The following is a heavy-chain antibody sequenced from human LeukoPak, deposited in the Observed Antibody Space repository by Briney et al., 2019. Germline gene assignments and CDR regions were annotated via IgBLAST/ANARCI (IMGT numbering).Heavy chain of an antibody. CDR3: ARSFLSRYYYYMDV. CDR2: IYYSGST. CDR1: GGCLSSYY. J-gene: IGHJ6*03. D-gene: IGHD2/OR15-2a*01. V-gene: IGHV4-59*01. Sequence: SETLTLTCAVSGGCLSSYYWSWIRQPPGKGLKWIGYIYYSGSTNYNPSLTSRLTISVDTSKNQFSLKLSSVTAADTAVYYCARSFLSRYYYYMDVWGKGTTVTISS.